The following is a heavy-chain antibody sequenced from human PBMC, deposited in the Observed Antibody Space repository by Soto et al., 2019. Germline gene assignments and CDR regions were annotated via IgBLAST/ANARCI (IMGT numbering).Heavy chain of an antibody. CDR3: AKDGGAARLEYMDV. CDR1: GFTFSSYA. Sequence: GGSLRLSCAASGFTFSSYAMSWVRQAPGKGLEWVSAISGSGGSTYYADSVKGRFTISRDNSKNTLYLQMNSLRAEDTAVYYCAKDGGAARLEYMDVWGKGTTVTVSS. V-gene: IGHV3-23*01. D-gene: IGHD6-6*01. J-gene: IGHJ6*03. CDR2: ISGSGGST.